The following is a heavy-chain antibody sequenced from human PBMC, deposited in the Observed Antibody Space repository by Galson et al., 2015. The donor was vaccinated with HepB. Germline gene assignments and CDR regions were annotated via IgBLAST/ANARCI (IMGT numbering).Heavy chain of an antibody. D-gene: IGHD4-11*01. J-gene: IGHJ6*02. CDR2: ISAYNGNT. Sequence: SVKVSCKASGYTFTSYGISWVRQAPGQGLEWMGWISAYNGNTNYAQKLQGRVTMTTDTSTSTAYMELRSLRSDDTAVYYCARDQATVTDVTYYYYGMDVWGQGTTVTVSS. V-gene: IGHV1-18*04. CDR3: ARDQATVTDVTYYYYGMDV. CDR1: GYTFTSYG.